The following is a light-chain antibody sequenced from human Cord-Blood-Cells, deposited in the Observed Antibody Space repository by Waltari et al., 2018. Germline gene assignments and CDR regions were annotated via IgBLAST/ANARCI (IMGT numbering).Light chain of an antibody. J-gene: IGLJ3*02. CDR3: SSYTSSSTWV. CDR1: SSDVGGYNY. V-gene: IGLV2-14*01. Sequence: QSALTQPASVSGSPGQSITISCTGTSSDVGGYNYVSWYQQHPGKAPKLMIYDVSKRPSGVSNLVSGSRSGNTASLTISGLQAEDEADYYCSSYTSSSTWVFGGGTKLTVL. CDR2: DVS.